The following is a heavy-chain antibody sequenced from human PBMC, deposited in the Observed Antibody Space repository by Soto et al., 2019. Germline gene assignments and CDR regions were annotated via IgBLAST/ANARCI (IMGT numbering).Heavy chain of an antibody. D-gene: IGHD1-26*01. CDR1: GGSISSYY. Sequence: QVQLLESGPGLVKPSETLSLTCIVSGGSISSYYWSMIRQPPGKGLEWIGYIYSSGSTHYTPSIKSRVSLSGDTSDSQFSRQLSHVTAADTAVYFSARLYVGGFDYWGQGTLVTVS. V-gene: IGHV4-59*08. CDR2: IYSSGST. CDR3: ARLYVGGFDY. J-gene: IGHJ4*02.